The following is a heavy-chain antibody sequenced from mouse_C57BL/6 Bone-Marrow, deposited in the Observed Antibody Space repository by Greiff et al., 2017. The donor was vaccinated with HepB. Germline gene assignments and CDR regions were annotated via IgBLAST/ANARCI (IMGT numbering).Heavy chain of an antibody. V-gene: IGHV1-64*01. J-gene: IGHJ4*01. CDR2: IHPNSGST. CDR3: ARCTTVVAYYAMDY. CDR1: GYTFTSYW. D-gene: IGHD1-1*01. Sequence: VQLQQPGAELVKPGASVKLSCKASGYTFTSYWMHWVKQRPGQGLEWIGMIHPNSGSTNYNEKFKSKATLTVDKSSSTAYMQLSSLTSEDSAVYYCARCTTVVAYYAMDYWGQGTSVTVSS.